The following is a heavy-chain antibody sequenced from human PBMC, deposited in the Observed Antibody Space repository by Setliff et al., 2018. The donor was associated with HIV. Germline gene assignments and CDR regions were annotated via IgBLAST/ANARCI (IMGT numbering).Heavy chain of an antibody. CDR2: INHSGTS. D-gene: IGHD6-13*01. CDR3: ARPWVVGSSWSWYFDL. CDR1: GDSISGYY. Sequence: SSETLSLTCTSSGDSISGYYWGWNRQPPGKGLEWIGSINHSGTSYYNPSLKSRVTISTDTSKNQFFLKLSSVTAADTAVYYCARPWVVGSSWSWYFDLWGRGTLVTVSS. V-gene: IGHV4-38-2*02. J-gene: IGHJ2*01.